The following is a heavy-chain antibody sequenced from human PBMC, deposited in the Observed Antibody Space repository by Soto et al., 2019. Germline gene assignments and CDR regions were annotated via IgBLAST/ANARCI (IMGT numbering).Heavy chain of an antibody. CDR2: ISGSGANA. CDR3: ARAAFGILRYYFDF. Sequence: SLRLSCAASGFSFSNYAVAWVRRTPGKGLEWVSDISGSGANAHYADSVKGRFTISRDNSKNTLYLQMNSLRAEDTAVYYCARAAFGILRYYFDFWGQGALVTVSS. V-gene: IGHV3-23*01. J-gene: IGHJ4*02. CDR1: GFSFSNYA. D-gene: IGHD3-3*01.